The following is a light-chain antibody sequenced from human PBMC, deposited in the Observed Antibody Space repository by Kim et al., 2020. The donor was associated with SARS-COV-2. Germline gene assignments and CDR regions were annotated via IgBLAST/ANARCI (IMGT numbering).Light chain of an antibody. CDR1: QSVSSY. J-gene: IGKJ2*01. Sequence: LSPGARATLSCRASQSVSSYLAWYQQKPGQAPRLLIYDASNRATGIPARFSGSGSGTDFTLTISSLEPEDFAVYYCQQRSNWPGYTFGQGTKLEI. CDR2: DAS. CDR3: QQRSNWPGYT. V-gene: IGKV3-11*01.